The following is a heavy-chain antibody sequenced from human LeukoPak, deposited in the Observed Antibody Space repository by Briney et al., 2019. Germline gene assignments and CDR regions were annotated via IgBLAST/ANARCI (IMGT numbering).Heavy chain of an antibody. J-gene: IGHJ3*02. V-gene: IGHV4-30-4*01. D-gene: IGHD2-15*01. CDR3: ARDCSGGSCYGAFDI. CDR2: IYDSGST. CDR1: GASIRSGDYY. Sequence: SETLSLTCTVSGASIRSGDYYWSWIRQPPGKGLEWIGYIYDSGSTYYNPSLKSRITISVDTSENRFSLKLSSVTATDTAVYYCARDCSGGSCYGAFDIWGQGTMVTVSS.